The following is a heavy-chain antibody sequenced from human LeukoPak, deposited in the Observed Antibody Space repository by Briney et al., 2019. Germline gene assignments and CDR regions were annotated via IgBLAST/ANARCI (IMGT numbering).Heavy chain of an antibody. V-gene: IGHV3-23*01. CDR1: GFTFSSYA. CDR3: AKSSGIAVAGNRYYGMDV. Sequence: GGSLRLSCAASGFTFSSYALSWVRQAPGKGLDWVSGISSSGGGTYYGDSVKGRLTISRDNSKNTLYLQMNSLRAEDTAVYYCAKSSGIAVAGNRYYGMDVWGQGTTVTVSS. CDR2: ISSSGGGT. D-gene: IGHD6-19*01. J-gene: IGHJ6*02.